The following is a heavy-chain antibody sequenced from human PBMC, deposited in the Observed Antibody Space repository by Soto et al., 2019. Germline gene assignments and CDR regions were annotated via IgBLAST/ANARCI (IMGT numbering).Heavy chain of an antibody. Sequence: EVQLVESGGGLVQPGGSLRLSCAASGFTFSSYWMHWVRQAPGKGLVWVSSISTDASSTSYADPVKGRFTISRDNDKNPLYLQMNSVRAEDTAVYYCARLPNKSPQNWGQGTLVIVSP. CDR2: ISTDASST. J-gene: IGHJ1*01. CDR1: GFTFSSYW. V-gene: IGHV3-74*01. CDR3: ARLPNKSPQN.